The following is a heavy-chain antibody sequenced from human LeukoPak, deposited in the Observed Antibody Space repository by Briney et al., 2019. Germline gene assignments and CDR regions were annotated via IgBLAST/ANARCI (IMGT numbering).Heavy chain of an antibody. J-gene: IGHJ4*02. D-gene: IGHD2-2*01. Sequence: ASVKVSCKASGYTFTSYGISWVRQALGQGLEWMGWISAYNGNTNYAQKLQGRVTMTTDTSTSTAYMELRSLRSDDTAVYYCARDQAGDIVVVPAAILLDYWGQGTLVTVSS. CDR3: ARDQAGDIVVVPAAILLDY. CDR1: GYTFTSYG. V-gene: IGHV1-18*01. CDR2: ISAYNGNT.